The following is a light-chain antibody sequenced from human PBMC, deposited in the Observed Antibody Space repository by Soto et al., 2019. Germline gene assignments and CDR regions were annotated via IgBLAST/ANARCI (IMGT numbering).Light chain of an antibody. Sequence: QSVLTQPPSASGTPGQGVTISCSGSSSNVGGNPVNWYQHVPTTAPKLLIYTNTQRPSGVPDRLSGSKSGTSASLAISGLQSEDEADYYCASWDDSLNGPVFGTGTKVTVL. CDR2: TNT. J-gene: IGLJ1*01. V-gene: IGLV1-44*01. CDR1: SSNVGGNP. CDR3: ASWDDSLNGPV.